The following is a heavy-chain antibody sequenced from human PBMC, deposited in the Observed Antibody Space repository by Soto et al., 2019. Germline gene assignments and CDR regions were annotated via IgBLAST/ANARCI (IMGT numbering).Heavy chain of an antibody. V-gene: IGHV3-11*05. J-gene: IGHJ3*02. Sequence: QVQLVESGGGLVKPGGSLRLSCAASGFTFSDYYMSWIRQAPGKGLEWVSYISSSSSYTNYADSVKGRFTISRDNAKNSLYLQMNSLRAEDTAVYYCARKGGEDARLDAFDIWGQGTMVTVSS. CDR3: ARKGGEDARLDAFDI. CDR2: ISSSSSYT. D-gene: IGHD2-21*01. CDR1: GFTFSDYY.